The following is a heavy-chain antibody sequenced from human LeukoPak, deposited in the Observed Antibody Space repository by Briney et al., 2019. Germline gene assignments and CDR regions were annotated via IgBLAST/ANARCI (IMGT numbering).Heavy chain of an antibody. Sequence: PSETLSLTCAVSGGSISSGGNSWSWIRQPPGKDLEWIGYIYHSGSTYYNPSHKSRVTISVDWSKNQFSLKLGSVAAADTAVYYCARSSAAARVFDYWGQGTLVTVSS. D-gene: IGHD2-15*01. V-gene: IGHV4-30-2*01. CDR3: ARSSAAARVFDY. CDR2: IYHSGST. CDR1: GGSISSGGNS. J-gene: IGHJ4*02.